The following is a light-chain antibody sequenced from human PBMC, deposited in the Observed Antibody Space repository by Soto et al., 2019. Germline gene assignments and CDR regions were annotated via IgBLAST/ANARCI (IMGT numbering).Light chain of an antibody. Sequence: EMVLTQSPATLSLSPGERATLSCRASQSVSSYLVWYQQKPGQAPRLLIYDASKRATGIPARFSGSGSGTDFTLTISRLEPEDFAVYYCQQYGRSSTFGQGTKVDIK. CDR2: DAS. V-gene: IGKV3-11*01. J-gene: IGKJ1*01. CDR1: QSVSSY. CDR3: QQYGRSST.